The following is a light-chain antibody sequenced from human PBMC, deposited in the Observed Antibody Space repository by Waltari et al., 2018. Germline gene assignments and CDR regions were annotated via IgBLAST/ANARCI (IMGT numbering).Light chain of an antibody. V-gene: IGLV1-40*01. CDR2: GNS. J-gene: IGLJ2*01. CDR3: QSYDSSLSGSDVV. CDR1: SSNIGAPSD. Sequence: QSVLTQPPSVSGAPGQRVTISCTGSSSNIGAPSDVPSYRQLPGTAPKLLIFGNSNRPSGVPDRFSGSKSGTSASLAITGLQAEDEADYYCQSYDSSLSGSDVVFGGGTKLTV.